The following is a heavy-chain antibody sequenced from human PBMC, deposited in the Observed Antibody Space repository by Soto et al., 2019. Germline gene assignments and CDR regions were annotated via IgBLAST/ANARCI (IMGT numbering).Heavy chain of an antibody. J-gene: IGHJ5*02. D-gene: IGHD2-2*01. V-gene: IGHV3-7*01. CDR1: GFTFSAYW. CDR2: IRQDGGEK. Sequence: EVQLVESGGGLVQPGGSLRLSCAASGFTFSAYWMTWVRQAPGKGLEWVANIRQDGGEKYYLDSVKGRFTISRDNAKNSLYLQMNSMRVEDTAVYYCARDPGGYCSSISCHRALSWGQGTLVTVSS. CDR3: ARDPGGYCSSISCHRALS.